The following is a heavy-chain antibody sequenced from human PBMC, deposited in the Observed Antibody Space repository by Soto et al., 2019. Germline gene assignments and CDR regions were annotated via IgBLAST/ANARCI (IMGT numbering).Heavy chain of an antibody. CDR3: ARDSANGSLYDYIWGRLLGDFDY. V-gene: IGHV3-33*01. D-gene: IGHD3-16*01. J-gene: IGHJ4*02. Sequence: GGSLRLSCAASGFTFSSYGMHWVRQAPGKGLEWVAVIWYDGSNKYYADSVKGRFTISRDNSKNTLYLQMNSLRAEDTAVYYCARDSANGSLYDYIWGRLLGDFDYWGQGTLVTVSS. CDR1: GFTFSSYG. CDR2: IWYDGSNK.